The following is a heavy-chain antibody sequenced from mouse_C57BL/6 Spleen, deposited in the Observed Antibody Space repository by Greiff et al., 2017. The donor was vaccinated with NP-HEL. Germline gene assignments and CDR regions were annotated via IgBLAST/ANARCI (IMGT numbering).Heavy chain of an antibody. V-gene: IGHV1-53*01. CDR2: INPSNGGT. CDR1: GYTFTSYW. Sequence: QVQLQQSGTELVKPGASVKLSCKASGYTFTSYWMHWVKQRPGPGLEWIGNINPSNGGTNYNEKFKSKATLTVDKSSSPAYMQLSSLTSEDAAVYYCARGGRGYAMDYWGQGTTVTVSS. CDR3: ARGGRGYAMDY. J-gene: IGHJ4*01.